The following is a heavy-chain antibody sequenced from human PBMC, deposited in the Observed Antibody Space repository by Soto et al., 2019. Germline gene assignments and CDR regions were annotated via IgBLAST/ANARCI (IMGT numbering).Heavy chain of an antibody. J-gene: IGHJ6*02. D-gene: IGHD3-3*01. CDR2: ISAYNGNT. V-gene: IGHV1-18*04. Sequence: PRASVKVSCKASDYTFTSYGISWVRQAPGQGLEWMGWISAYNGNTNYAQKLQGRVTMTTDTSTSTAYMELRSLRSDDTAVYYCARDRGPHVYDFWSGYSWGGADYYYYYGMDVWGQGTTVTVSS. CDR1: DYTFTSYG. CDR3: ARDRGPHVYDFWSGYSWGGADYYYYYGMDV.